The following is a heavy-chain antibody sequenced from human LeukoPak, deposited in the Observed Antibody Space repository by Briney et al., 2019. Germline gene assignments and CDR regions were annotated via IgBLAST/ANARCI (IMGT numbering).Heavy chain of an antibody. D-gene: IGHD3-9*01. CDR3: ARSYDIFHFYMDV. CDR2: ISGHSTNR. CDR1: GYTFTSYA. V-gene: IGHV1-18*01. J-gene: IGHJ6*03. Sequence: ASVKVSCKASGYTFTSYAISWVRQAPGQGPEWMGWISGHSTNRKIARKFQGRVTMTTDTSTSTATMELRSLRSDDTAVYYCARSYDIFHFYMDVWGEGTTVTVSS.